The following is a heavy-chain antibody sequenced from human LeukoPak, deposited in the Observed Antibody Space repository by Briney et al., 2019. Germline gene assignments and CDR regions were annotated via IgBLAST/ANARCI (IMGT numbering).Heavy chain of an antibody. V-gene: IGHV3-74*01. J-gene: IGHJ2*01. CDR2: IYIDGSST. CDR3: ARDPSAVTTLWYFDL. D-gene: IGHD4-17*01. Sequence: GGSLRLSCAASGFTFSTYWMHWVRQAPGKGLVWVSRIYIDGSSTNYADSVKGRFTISRDDSKNTLYLQMNSLRAEDTAVYYCARDPSAVTTLWYFDLWGRGTLVTVSS. CDR1: GFTFSTYW.